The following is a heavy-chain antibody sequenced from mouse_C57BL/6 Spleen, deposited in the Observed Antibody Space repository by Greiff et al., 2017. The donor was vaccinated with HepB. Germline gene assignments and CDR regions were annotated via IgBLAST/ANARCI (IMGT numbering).Heavy chain of an antibody. Sequence: VQLKQSGPVLVKPGASVKMSCKASGYTFTDYYMNWVKQSHGKSLEWIGVINPYNGGTSYNQKFKGKATLTVDKSSSTAYMELNSLTSEDSAVYYCARGSTVVPYYAMDYWGQGTSVTVSS. CDR3: ARGSTVVPYYAMDY. D-gene: IGHD1-1*01. CDR2: INPYNGGT. V-gene: IGHV1-19*01. J-gene: IGHJ4*01. CDR1: GYTFTDYY.